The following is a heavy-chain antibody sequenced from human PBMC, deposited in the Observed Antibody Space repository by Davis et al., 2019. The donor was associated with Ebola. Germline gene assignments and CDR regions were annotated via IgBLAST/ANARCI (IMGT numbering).Heavy chain of an antibody. V-gene: IGHV3-7*01. CDR3: VRGDSRGGDY. J-gene: IGHJ4*02. CDR2: IKEDGSEK. CDR1: GFTFNTNW. D-gene: IGHD3-16*01. Sequence: ESLKISCAAPGFTFNTNWLSWVRQAPGKGLEWVAIIKEDGSEKHYVDSVKGRLTISRDNAKNSLYLQMNSLRVDDTAVYYCVRGDSRGGDYWGQGTLATVSS.